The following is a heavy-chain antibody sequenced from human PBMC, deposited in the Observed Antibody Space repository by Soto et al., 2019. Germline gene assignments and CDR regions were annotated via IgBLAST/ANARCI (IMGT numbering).Heavy chain of an antibody. CDR1: GYTFIDYD. Sequence: QVQLVQSGAEVKKPGASVKVSCKASGYTFIDYDINWVRQAAGQGLEWMGWMNPYSDNTGYAQKFQGRVTMTRDTSMSTAYMELSSLRSEDTAVYYCARGRFRRTWFDPWGQGTLVTVSS. V-gene: IGHV1-8*01. CDR3: ARGRFRRTWFDP. CDR2: MNPYSDNT. J-gene: IGHJ5*02. D-gene: IGHD3-16*01.